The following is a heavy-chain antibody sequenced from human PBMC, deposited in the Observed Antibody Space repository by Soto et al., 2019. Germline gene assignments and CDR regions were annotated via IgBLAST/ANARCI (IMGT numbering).Heavy chain of an antibody. CDR3: ASGFGRFTY. V-gene: IGHV3-48*03. CDR2: IDGSGTTK. J-gene: IGHJ4*02. D-gene: IGHD3-10*01. Sequence: EVQLLESGGGLVQPGGSLRLSCGVSGFTFNDFEMNGVRQAPGKGLEWLAYIDGSGTTKKYADSVRGRFTISRDNPNTSLFLQMSSLSAAATAIYYCASGFGRFTYGGQGTRVSVSP. CDR1: GFTFNDFE.